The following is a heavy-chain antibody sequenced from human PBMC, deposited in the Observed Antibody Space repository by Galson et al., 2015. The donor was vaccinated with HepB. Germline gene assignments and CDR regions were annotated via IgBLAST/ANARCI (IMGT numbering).Heavy chain of an antibody. Sequence: SVKVSCKASGYTFTSYAMHWVRQAPGQRLEWMGRINAGNGNTKYSQKFQGRVTITRDTSASTAYMELSSLRSEDTAVYYCLYGDYYYYYGMDVWGQGTTVTVSS. V-gene: IGHV1-3*01. D-gene: IGHD4-17*01. CDR3: LYGDYYYYYGMDV. CDR1: GYTFTSYA. J-gene: IGHJ6*02. CDR2: INAGNGNT.